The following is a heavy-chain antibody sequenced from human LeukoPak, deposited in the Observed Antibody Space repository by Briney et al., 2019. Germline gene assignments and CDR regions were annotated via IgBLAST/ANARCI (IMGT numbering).Heavy chain of an antibody. V-gene: IGHV4-31*03. CDR2: ISYSGNT. D-gene: IGHD2-2*01. J-gene: IGHJ4*02. CDR1: TGSISSGGYS. Sequence: PSQTLSLTCTVSTGSISSGGYSWNWVRQLPGKGLEWIGYISYSGNTYYNPSLKSRVTMSVDTSENLFSLKLNSVTAADTAVYYCARRYCGTTNCYYFNLWGQGTLVTVSS. CDR3: ARRYCGTTNCYYFNL.